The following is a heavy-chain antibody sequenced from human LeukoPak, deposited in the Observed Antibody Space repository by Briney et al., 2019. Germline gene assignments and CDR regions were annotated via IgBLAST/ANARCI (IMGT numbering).Heavy chain of an antibody. CDR1: GGSISSSNSY. CDR2: IYYSGAT. CDR3: ARGHKFGEPRFDP. D-gene: IGHD3-10*01. J-gene: IGHJ5*02. Sequence: SETLSLTCTVSGGSISSSNSYWGWIRRPPGKGLEWVASIYYSGATYYSPPLKSRLTISVDTSKNQFSLKLSSVTAADTAVYYCARGHKFGEPRFDPWGQGTLVIVSS. V-gene: IGHV4-39*01.